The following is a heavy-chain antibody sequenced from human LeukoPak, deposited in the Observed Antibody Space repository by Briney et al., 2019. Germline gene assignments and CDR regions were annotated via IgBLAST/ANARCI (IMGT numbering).Heavy chain of an antibody. D-gene: IGHD3-10*01. CDR2: ISSGGTYE. CDR3: ARDSTYYYDSWRSGPHYFLK. Sequence: PGGSLRLSCAASGFTFSNYAMHWVRQAPGKGLEWVSLISSGGTYEYYADSVNGRFTISRDNSKNTLYLQLNSLRAEDTAVYYCARDSTYYYDSWRSGPHYFLKWVQGTLASLSS. V-gene: IGHV3-30*01. J-gene: IGHJ4*02. CDR1: GFTFSNYA.